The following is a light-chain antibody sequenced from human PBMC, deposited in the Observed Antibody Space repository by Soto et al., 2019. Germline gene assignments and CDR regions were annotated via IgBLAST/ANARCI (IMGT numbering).Light chain of an antibody. CDR3: QQYANLRT. CDR1: QNVDSKY. V-gene: IGKV3-20*01. CDR2: RSS. Sequence: EIVLTQSPGTLSLSPGARATLSCRASQNVDSKYLAWYQQIPGQAPRLLIYRSSTRAAGIPDRFSGSGSGTDFTLTSSRLEPADFAIYYCQQYANLRTFGQGTKVDIK. J-gene: IGKJ1*01.